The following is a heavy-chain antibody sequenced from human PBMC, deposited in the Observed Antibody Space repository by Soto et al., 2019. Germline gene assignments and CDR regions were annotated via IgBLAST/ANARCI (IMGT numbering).Heavy chain of an antibody. Sequence: PTLVNPTQTLTLTCTFSGFSLSTSGMCVSWIRQPPGKALEWLALIDWDDDKYYSTSLKTRLTISKDTSKNQVVLTMTNMDPVDTATYYCARIRSQGEYYDFWSGYSAKYYYYGMDVWGQGTMVTVSS. CDR1: GFSLSTSGMC. D-gene: IGHD3-3*01. V-gene: IGHV2-70*01. CDR2: IDWDDDK. J-gene: IGHJ6*02. CDR3: ARIRSQGEYYDFWSGYSAKYYYYGMDV.